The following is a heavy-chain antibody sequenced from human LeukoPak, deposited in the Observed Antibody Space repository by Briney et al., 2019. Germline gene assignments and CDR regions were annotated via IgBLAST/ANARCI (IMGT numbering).Heavy chain of an antibody. Sequence: PSETLSLTCTVSGGSVTTGRYYWSWIRQSPGEGLEWIGYISYRGTTNYNPSLKSRVTISVDTSKNQFSLKLSSVTAADTAVYYCARGDQKWELLNLDYWGQGTLVTVSS. D-gene: IGHD1-26*01. V-gene: IGHV4-61*01. CDR2: ISYRGTT. CDR1: GGSVTTGRYY. J-gene: IGHJ4*02. CDR3: ARGDQKWELLNLDY.